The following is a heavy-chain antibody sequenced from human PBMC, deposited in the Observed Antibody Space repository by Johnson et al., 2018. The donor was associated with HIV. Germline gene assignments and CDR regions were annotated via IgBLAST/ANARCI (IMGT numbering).Heavy chain of an antibody. Sequence: VQLVESGGGVVQPGRSLRLSCAASGFTFDDYAMHWVRQPPGKGLEWVSLIRWDGATSHYADSVKGRFTISRDNNSDSLYLQMKSLRAEDTALYYCAKAEIYEGRIGDFAFDVWGRGTMVTVSS. CDR2: IRWDGATS. V-gene: IGHV3-43D*03. CDR3: AKAEIYEGRIGDFAFDV. J-gene: IGHJ3*01. CDR1: GFTFDDYA. D-gene: IGHD3-10*01.